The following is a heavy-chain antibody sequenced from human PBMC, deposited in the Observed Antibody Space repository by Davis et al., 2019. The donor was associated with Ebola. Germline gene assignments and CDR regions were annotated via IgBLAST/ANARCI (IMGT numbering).Heavy chain of an antibody. CDR3: ARDHAVAATDY. J-gene: IGHJ4*02. CDR1: GFTFTGYW. D-gene: IGHD1-26*01. CDR2: IKPDGSDQ. V-gene: IGHV3-7*03. Sequence: PGGSLRLSCAASGFTFTGYWMSWVRQAPGKGLEWVANIKPDGSDQYYVDSVRGRFTISRDNAKNSLDLQMNSLRAEDTAVYYCARDHAVAATDYWGQGTLVTVSS.